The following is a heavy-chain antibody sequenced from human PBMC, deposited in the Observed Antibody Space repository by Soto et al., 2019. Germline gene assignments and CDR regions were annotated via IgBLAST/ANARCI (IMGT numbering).Heavy chain of an antibody. V-gene: IGHV1-69*12. Sequence: QVQLVQSGAEVKKPGSSVKVSCKASGGTFSSYAISWVRQAPGQGLEWMGGIIPIFGTANYAQKFQGRVTITADEPTSTADMELSSPRAEDTAVYYCAKRQYDPRDNYYGMDVWGQGTTVTVSS. CDR3: AKRQYDPRDNYYGMDV. D-gene: IGHD3-3*01. J-gene: IGHJ6*02. CDR1: GGTFSSYA. CDR2: IIPIFGTA.